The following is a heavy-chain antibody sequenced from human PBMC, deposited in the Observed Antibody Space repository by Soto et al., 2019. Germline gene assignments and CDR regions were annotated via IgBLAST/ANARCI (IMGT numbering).Heavy chain of an antibody. CDR2: INHSGST. CDR3: ARAYGMVRGGRYYYYYMDV. D-gene: IGHD3-10*01. J-gene: IGHJ6*03. V-gene: IGHV4-34*01. Sequence: QVQLQQWGAGLLKPSETLSLTCAVYGGSFSGYYWRWIRQPPGKGLEWIGEINHSGSTNYNPSLKSRVTISVDTSKNQFSLKLSSVTAADTAVYYCARAYGMVRGGRYYYYYMDVWGKGTTVTVSS. CDR1: GGSFSGYY.